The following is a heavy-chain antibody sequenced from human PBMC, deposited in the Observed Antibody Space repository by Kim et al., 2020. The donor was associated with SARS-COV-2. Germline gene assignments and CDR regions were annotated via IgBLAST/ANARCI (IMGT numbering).Heavy chain of an antibody. CDR2: IDISGSPI. D-gene: IGHD6-13*01. J-gene: IGHJ4*02. CDR1: GFTFTSFA. Sequence: VGSLRLSCAASGFTFTSFAMIWVRQAPGKGLEWVSYIDISGSPIYYTDSVKGRFTISRDNTKHSLYLQMNSLRAEDTAVYYCAGSPAAGRNNWGQGTLVTVSS. CDR3: AGSPAAGRNN. V-gene: IGHV3-48*03.